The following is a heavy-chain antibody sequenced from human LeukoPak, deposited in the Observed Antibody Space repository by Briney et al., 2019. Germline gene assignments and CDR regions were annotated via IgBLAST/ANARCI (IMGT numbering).Heavy chain of an antibody. Sequence: ASVKVSCKASGYTFTIYYMHWVRQAPGQGLEWMGIINPSGGSTSYAQKFQGRVTMTRDTSTSTVYMELSSLRSEDTAVYYCARGIRSSTSKRGNWFDPWGQGTLVTVSS. CDR2: INPSGGST. V-gene: IGHV1-46*01. CDR1: GYTFTIYY. D-gene: IGHD2-2*01. CDR3: ARGIRSSTSKRGNWFDP. J-gene: IGHJ5*02.